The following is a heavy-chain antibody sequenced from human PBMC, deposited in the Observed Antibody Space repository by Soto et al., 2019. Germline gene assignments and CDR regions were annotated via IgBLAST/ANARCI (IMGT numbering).Heavy chain of an antibody. CDR2: INPNSGGT. V-gene: IGHV1-2*04. CDR1: GYTFAGYY. CDR3: ARDAHLYYDFWSGQNAFDI. Sequence: ASVKVSCKASGYTFAGYYMHWVRQAPGQGLEWMGWINPNSGGTNYAQKFQGWATMTRDTSISTAYMELSRLRSDDTAVYYCARDAHLYYDFWSGQNAFDIWGQGTMVTVSS. J-gene: IGHJ3*02. D-gene: IGHD3-3*01.